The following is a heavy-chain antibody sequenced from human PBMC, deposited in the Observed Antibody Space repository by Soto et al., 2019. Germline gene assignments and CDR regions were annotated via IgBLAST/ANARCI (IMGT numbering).Heavy chain of an antibody. D-gene: IGHD6-19*01. CDR3: ARDSWLVKEYYFDY. CDR1: GFPFSSYG. V-gene: IGHV3-33*01. J-gene: IGHJ4*02. CDR2: IWYDGSNK. Sequence: PGGSLRLSCAASGFPFSSYGMHWVRQSPGKGLEWVAVIWYDGSNKYYADSVKGRFTISRDNSKNTLYLQMKSLRAEDTAVYYCARDSWLVKEYYFDYWGQGTRVTV.